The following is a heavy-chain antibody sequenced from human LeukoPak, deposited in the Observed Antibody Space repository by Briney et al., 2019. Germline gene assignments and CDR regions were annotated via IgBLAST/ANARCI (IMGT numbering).Heavy chain of an antibody. CDR3: AESRSDWTHFDY. V-gene: IGHV3-23*01. D-gene: IGHD1-26*01. Sequence: PGGSLRLSCAASGFTFSSYAMSWVRQAPGKGLEWVSAISGSGGSTYYADSVKGRFTISRDNSKNTLYLQMNSLRAEDTAIYYCAESRSDWTHFDYWGQGTLVTVSS. CDR1: GFTFSSYA. CDR2: ISGSGGST. J-gene: IGHJ4*02.